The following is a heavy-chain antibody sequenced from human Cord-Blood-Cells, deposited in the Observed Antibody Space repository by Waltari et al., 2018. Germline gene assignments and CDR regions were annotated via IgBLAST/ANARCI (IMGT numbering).Heavy chain of an antibody. CDR1: GGSISSYY. D-gene: IGHD3-10*01. CDR3: ARHPTYYYGSGSPYYYYMDV. Sequence: QVQLQESGPGLVKPSETLSLTCTVSGGSISSYYWSWIRQPPGQGLEWIGYIYYSGSTNYNPSLKSRVTISVDTSKNQFSLKLSSVTAADTAVYYCARHPTYYYGSGSPYYYYMDVWGKGTTVTVSS. V-gene: IGHV4-59*08. J-gene: IGHJ6*03. CDR2: IYYSGST.